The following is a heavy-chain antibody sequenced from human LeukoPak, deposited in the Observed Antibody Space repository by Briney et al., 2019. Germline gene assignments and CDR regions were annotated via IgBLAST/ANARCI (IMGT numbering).Heavy chain of an antibody. CDR2: VYYSGST. V-gene: IGHV4-59*01. D-gene: IGHD1-26*01. CDR3: ARGDSGSFSQFDC. J-gene: IGHJ4*02. CDR1: GGSISSYY. Sequence: SETLSLTCTVSGGSISSYYWSWIRQPPGKGLEWIGYVYYSGSTNYNPSLRSRVTISVDTSKNQFSLKLTSVTAANTAVYYCARGDSGSFSQFDCWGQGTLVTVSS.